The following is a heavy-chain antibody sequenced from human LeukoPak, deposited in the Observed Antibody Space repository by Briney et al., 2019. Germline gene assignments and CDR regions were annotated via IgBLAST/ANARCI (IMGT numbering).Heavy chain of an antibody. D-gene: IGHD1-26*01. J-gene: IGHJ5*02. CDR2: MNPNSGNT. CDR3: ARGPLSWELLPGWFDP. CDR1: GYTFTSYD. Sequence: ASVKVSCKASGYTFTSYDINWVRQATGQGLEWMGWMNPNSGNTGYAQKFQGRVTMTRNTSLSTAYMELSSLRSENTAVYYCARGPLSWELLPGWFDPWGQGTLVTVSS. V-gene: IGHV1-8*01.